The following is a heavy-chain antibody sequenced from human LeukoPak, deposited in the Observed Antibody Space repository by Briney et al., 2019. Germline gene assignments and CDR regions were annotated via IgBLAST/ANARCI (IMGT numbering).Heavy chain of an antibody. J-gene: IGHJ6*02. V-gene: IGHV3-9*01. CDR3: AKKRGSSGWSTTLYYYYYGMDV. CDR2: ISWNSGSI. D-gene: IGHD6-19*01. CDR1: GFTFDDYA. Sequence: GRSLRLSCAASGFTFDDYAMHWVRQAPRKGLEWVSGISWNSGSIAYADSVKGRFTMSRDNAKNSLYLQMNSLRAEDTALYYCAKKRGSSGWSTTLYYYYYGMDVWGQGTTVTVSS.